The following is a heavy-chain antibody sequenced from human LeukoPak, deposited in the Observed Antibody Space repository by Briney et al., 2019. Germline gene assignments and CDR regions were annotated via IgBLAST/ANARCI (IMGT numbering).Heavy chain of an antibody. CDR2: IYTSGST. V-gene: IGHV4-61*02. Sequence: PSETLSLTCTVSGGSISSGSYYWSWIRQPAGKGLEWIGRIYTSGSTNYNPSLKSRVTISVDTSKNQFSLKLSSVTAADTAVYYCARGLLPDWFDPWGQGTLVTVSS. D-gene: IGHD3-22*01. CDR1: GGSISSGSYY. CDR3: ARGLLPDWFDP. J-gene: IGHJ5*02.